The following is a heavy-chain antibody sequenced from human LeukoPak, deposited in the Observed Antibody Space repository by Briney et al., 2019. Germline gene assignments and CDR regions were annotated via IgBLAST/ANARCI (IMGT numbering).Heavy chain of an antibody. V-gene: IGHV3-30*02. CDR2: VRSDGSDK. Sequence: GGSLRLSCGASGFTFTYYGMHWVRQAPGKGLEWVTFVRSDGSDKYYADSVKGRFTISRDNSKNTLYLQMNSLRAEDTAVYYCAKVLTMVRGVIITRGDYFDYWGQGTLVTVSS. CDR1: GFTFTYYG. CDR3: AKVLTMVRGVIITRGDYFDY. J-gene: IGHJ4*02. D-gene: IGHD3-10*01.